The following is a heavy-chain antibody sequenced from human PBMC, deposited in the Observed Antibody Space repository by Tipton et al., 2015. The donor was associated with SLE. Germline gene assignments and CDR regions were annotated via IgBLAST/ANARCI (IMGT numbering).Heavy chain of an antibody. J-gene: IGHJ4*02. Sequence: TLSLTCAISGDSVSSNSAAWNWIRQSPSRGLEWLGRTYYRSKWYNDFALSVKSRIIVNPDTSKNQFSLQLTSVTPEDTAVYYCARGAGIEAADNYFDYWGQGTLVTVSS. CDR3: ARGAGIEAADNYFDY. V-gene: IGHV6-1*01. CDR1: GDSVSSNSAA. D-gene: IGHD6-13*01. CDR2: TYYRSKWYN.